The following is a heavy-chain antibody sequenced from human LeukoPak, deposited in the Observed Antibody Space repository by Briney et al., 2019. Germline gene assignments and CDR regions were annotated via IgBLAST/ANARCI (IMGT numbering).Heavy chain of an antibody. V-gene: IGHV1-2*02. Sequence: ASVKVSCKASGYTFTGYYMHWVRQAPGQGLEWMGWINPNSGGTNYAQKFQGRVTMTRDTSISTAYMELSRLRSDDTAVYYCARDYVYYYDSSGYYSTGSDYWGPGTLVTVSS. J-gene: IGHJ4*02. D-gene: IGHD3-22*01. CDR3: ARDYVYYYDSSGYYSTGSDY. CDR1: GYTFTGYY. CDR2: INPNSGGT.